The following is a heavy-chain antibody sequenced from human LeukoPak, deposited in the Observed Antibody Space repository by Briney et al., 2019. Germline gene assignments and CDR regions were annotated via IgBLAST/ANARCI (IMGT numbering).Heavy chain of an antibody. CDR3: ARDRGIDGYYSTSAYSFDS. J-gene: IGHJ4*02. CDR1: GDSISNYH. D-gene: IGHD3-3*01. Sequence: PSETLSLTCTVSGDSISNYHWNCIRQPPGKGLEWIGFLYKGGSPHYNPSLKSLVTISVDTSKNQFSLTLISVTAADTHFSYCARDRGIDGYYSTSAYSFDSWGQGTLVTVSS. V-gene: IGHV4-59*01. CDR2: LYKGGSP.